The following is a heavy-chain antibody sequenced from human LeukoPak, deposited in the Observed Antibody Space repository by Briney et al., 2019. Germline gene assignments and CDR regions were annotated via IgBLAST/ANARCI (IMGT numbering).Heavy chain of an antibody. D-gene: IGHD2-2*01. CDR2: FDPEDGET. J-gene: IGHJ3*02. V-gene: IGHV1-24*01. Sequence: ASVKVSCKASGYTFTSYGISWVRQAPGQGLEWMGGFDPEDGETIYAQKFQGRVTMTDDTSTDTAYMELSSLRSEDTAVYYCATPYIVVVPAANKGAFDIWGQGTMVTVSS. CDR1: GYTFTSYG. CDR3: ATPYIVVVPAANKGAFDI.